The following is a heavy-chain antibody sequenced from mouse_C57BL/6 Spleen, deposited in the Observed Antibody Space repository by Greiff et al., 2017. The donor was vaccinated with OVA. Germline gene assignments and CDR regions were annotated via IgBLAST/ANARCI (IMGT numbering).Heavy chain of an antibody. CDR2: ISSGSSTI. V-gene: IGHV5-17*01. D-gene: IGHD1-1*01. CDR3: ARFYGSSPSWYFDV. J-gene: IGHJ1*03. Sequence: EVQVVESGGGLVKPGGSLKLSCAASGFTFSDYGMHWVRQAPEKGLEWVAYISSGSSTIYYADTVKGRFTISRDNAKNTLFLQMTSLRSEDTAMYYCARFYGSSPSWYFDVWGTGTTVTVSS. CDR1: GFTFSDYG.